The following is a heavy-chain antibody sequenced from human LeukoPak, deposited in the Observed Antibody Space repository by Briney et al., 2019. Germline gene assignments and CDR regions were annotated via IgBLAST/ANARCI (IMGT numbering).Heavy chain of an antibody. CDR1: GGSFSGYY. CDR2: INHSGST. Sequence: SETLSLTCAVYGGSFSGYYWGWIRQPPGKGLEWSGEINHSGSTNYNPSLKSRVTISVDTSKNQFSLKLSSVIAADTAVYYCASGFDWQNAFDMWGQGTRVIVSS. V-gene: IGHV4-34*01. J-gene: IGHJ3*02. CDR3: ASGFDWQNAFDM. D-gene: IGHD3-9*01.